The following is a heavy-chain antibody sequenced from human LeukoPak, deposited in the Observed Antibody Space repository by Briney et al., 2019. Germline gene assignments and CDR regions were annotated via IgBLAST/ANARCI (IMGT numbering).Heavy chain of an antibody. CDR2: ISAYNGNT. Sequence: ASVKVSCKASGYTFTSYGISWVRQAPGQGLEWMGWISAYNGNTNYAQKLQGRVTMTTDTSTSTAYIELRSLRSDDTAVYYCARGIPPPGRYSSGWFDPWGQGTLVTVSS. J-gene: IGHJ5*02. D-gene: IGHD6-19*01. CDR1: GYTFTSYG. V-gene: IGHV1-18*01. CDR3: ARGIPPPGRYSSGWFDP.